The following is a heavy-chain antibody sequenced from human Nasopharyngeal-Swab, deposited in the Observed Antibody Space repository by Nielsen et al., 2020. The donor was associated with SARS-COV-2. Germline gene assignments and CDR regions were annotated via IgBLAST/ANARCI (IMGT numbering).Heavy chain of an antibody. J-gene: IGHJ3*02. CDR1: GYSFTSYW. CDR2: IYPGDSDI. CDR3: ARRGLVSGWSTDALDI. V-gene: IGHV5-51*01. D-gene: IGHD6-19*01. Sequence: KVSCKGSGYSFTSYWIGWVRQMPGKGLEWMGIIYPGDSDIRYRPSFQGQVTISADKSISTAYLQWSSLKASDTAMYYCARRGLVSGWSTDALDIWGQGTMVIVSS.